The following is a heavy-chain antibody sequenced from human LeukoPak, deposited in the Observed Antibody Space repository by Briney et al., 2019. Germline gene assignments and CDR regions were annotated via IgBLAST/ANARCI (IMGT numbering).Heavy chain of an antibody. CDR1: GGFIRTYY. Sequence: SETLSLTCTVSGGFIRTYYWSWIRQPPGKGLEWIGYISYSGSTNYNPSLNSRITISVDTSKNQFSLKLSSVTAADTAVYYCARGGSGYDSFDYWGQGTLVTVSS. CDR2: ISYSGST. V-gene: IGHV4-59*01. J-gene: IGHJ4*02. D-gene: IGHD5-12*01. CDR3: ARGGSGYDSFDY.